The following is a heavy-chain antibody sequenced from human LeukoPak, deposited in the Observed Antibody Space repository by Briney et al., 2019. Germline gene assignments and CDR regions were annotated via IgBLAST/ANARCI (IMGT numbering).Heavy chain of an antibody. V-gene: IGHV3-7*01. CDR3: ARSELSPSDFDY. CDR2: IKQDGSEK. CDR1: GFTFSSYG. Sequence: GGSLRLSCAASGFTFSSYGMNWVRQAPGKGLEWVANIKQDGSEKYYVDSVKGRFTISRDNAKNSLYLQMNSLRAEDTAVYYCARSELSPSDFDYWGQGTLVTVSS. J-gene: IGHJ4*02. D-gene: IGHD1-1*01.